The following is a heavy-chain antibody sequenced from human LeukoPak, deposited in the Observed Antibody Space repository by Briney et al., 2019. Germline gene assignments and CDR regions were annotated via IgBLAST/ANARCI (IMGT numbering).Heavy chain of an antibody. CDR3: ARERGIRDAFDF. J-gene: IGHJ3*01. V-gene: IGHV1-3*03. CDR1: EGTFSSYA. CDR2: ISVGNGDS. D-gene: IGHD1-14*01. Sequence: ASVKVACKASEGTFSSYAIGWVRQAPEQSLEWMGWISVGNGDSKCSQEFQGRVTLTRDTSATTAYLEVSSLRPEDMAVYYCARERGIRDAFDFWGQGTMVTVSS.